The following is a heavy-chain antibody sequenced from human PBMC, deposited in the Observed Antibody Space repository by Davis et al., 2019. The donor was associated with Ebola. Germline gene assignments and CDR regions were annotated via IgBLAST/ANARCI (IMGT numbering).Heavy chain of an antibody. V-gene: IGHV5-51*01. J-gene: IGHJ4*02. CDR1: GYSFTSYW. Sequence: GESLKISCKGSGYSFTSYWIAWVRQMPGKGLEWMGIIYPGDSDTRYSPSFQGQATISADKSITTAYLQWSSLKASDTAMYYCASLTSVSAPHKWGQGTLVTVSS. CDR3: ASLTSVSAPHK. CDR2: IYPGDSDT. D-gene: IGHD5/OR15-5a*01.